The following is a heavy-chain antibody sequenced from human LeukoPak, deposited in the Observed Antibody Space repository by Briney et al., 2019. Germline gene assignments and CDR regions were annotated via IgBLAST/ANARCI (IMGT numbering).Heavy chain of an antibody. V-gene: IGHV1-18*01. CDR2: ISAYNGNT. J-gene: IGHJ6*02. CDR1: GYTFTSYG. CDR3: AIPNLYYYDSIGYYYDYYYGMDV. D-gene: IGHD3-22*01. Sequence: GASVKVSCKASGYTFTSYGISWVRQAPGQGLEWMGWISAYNGNTNYAQRLQGRVTMTTDTSTSTAYMELRSLRSDDTAVYYCAIPNLYYYDSIGYYYDYYYGMDVWGQGTTVTVSS.